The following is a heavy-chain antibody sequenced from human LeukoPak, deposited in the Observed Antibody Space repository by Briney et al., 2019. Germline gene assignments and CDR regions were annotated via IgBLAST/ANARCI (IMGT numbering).Heavy chain of an antibody. V-gene: IGHV3-20*04. CDR1: GFTFDDYG. Sequence: GGSLRLSCGASGFTFDDYGMRWVRRAAGKGVEGVSGINWNGGRTDYAESVKGRFTISRDNAKNSLYLQMTSLRAEDAALYSCARRRGEYYYYMDVWGKGTTVTVSS. D-gene: IGHD2-21*01. J-gene: IGHJ6*03. CDR2: INWNGGRT. CDR3: ARRRGEYYYYMDV.